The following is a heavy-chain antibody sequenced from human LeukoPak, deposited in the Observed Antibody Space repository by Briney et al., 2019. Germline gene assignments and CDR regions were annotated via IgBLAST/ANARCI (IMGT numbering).Heavy chain of an antibody. CDR3: ARDYQAGGDY. J-gene: IGHJ4*02. CDR1: GYTFTGYY. D-gene: IGHD3-16*01. Sequence: ASVKVSCKASGYTFTGYYIHWVRQAPGQGLEWMGWINPNSGDTNYAQKFQGRVTMTRDTSINTVYMELSRLRSDDTAVFYCARDYQAGGDYWGQGTLVTVCS. CDR2: INPNSGDT. V-gene: IGHV1-2*02.